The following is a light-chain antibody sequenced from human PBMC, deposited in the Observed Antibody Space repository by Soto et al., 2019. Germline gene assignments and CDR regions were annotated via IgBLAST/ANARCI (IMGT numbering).Light chain of an antibody. CDR3: QQYHSYPLT. V-gene: IGKV1-5*01. J-gene: IGKJ4*01. Sequence: DIEMTQSPSTLSASVGDRVTITCRASQTISSWLAWYQQKPGKAPNLLIYDASSLESGVPSRFSGSGSGTEFTLTISSLKPDDFATYYCQQYHSYPLTFGGGTKVEIK. CDR1: QTISSW. CDR2: DAS.